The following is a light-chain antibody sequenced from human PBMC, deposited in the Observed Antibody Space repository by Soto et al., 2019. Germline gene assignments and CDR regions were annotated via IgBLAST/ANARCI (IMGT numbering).Light chain of an antibody. CDR1: SSDVGGYDF. J-gene: IGLJ1*01. Sequence: QSVLSQPRSVSGSPGQSVTISCTGTSSDVGGYDFVSWYQQRPDKAPKLMIYDVSVRPSGVSDRFSASKSGNTASLTVSGLQAEDEADYYCCSYAGNSFYVFGTGTKVTVL. CDR3: CSYAGNSFYV. CDR2: DVS. V-gene: IGLV2-11*01.